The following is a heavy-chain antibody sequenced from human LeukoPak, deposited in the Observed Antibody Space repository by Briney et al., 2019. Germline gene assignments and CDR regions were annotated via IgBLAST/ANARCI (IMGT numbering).Heavy chain of an antibody. CDR1: GFTFSDYY. V-gene: IGHV3-11*04. CDR3: TVMVRSLGGFDY. CDR2: ISSSSSTI. Sequence: GGSLRLSCAASGFTFSDYYMSWIRQAPGKGLEWVSYISSSSSTIYYADSVKGRFTISRDNAKNSLYLQMNSLRDEDTAVYYCTVMVRSLGGFDYWGQGTLVTVSS. J-gene: IGHJ4*02. D-gene: IGHD3-10*01.